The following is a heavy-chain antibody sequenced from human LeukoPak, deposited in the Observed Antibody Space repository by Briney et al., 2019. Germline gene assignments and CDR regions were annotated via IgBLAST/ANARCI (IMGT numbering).Heavy chain of an antibody. D-gene: IGHD1-1*01. CDR1: GGSISVYY. CDR2: IYYSGSS. V-gene: IGHV4-59*01. J-gene: IGHJ3*01. CDR3: ASSPGGTGVFDV. Sequence: SETLSLTCTVSGGSISVYYWSWIRQPPGQGLEWIGYIYYSGSSDYNPSLESRVTISVDSYKNQFSLKLRSVTAADRAVFYCASSPGGTGVFDVWGQGTMVTVSS.